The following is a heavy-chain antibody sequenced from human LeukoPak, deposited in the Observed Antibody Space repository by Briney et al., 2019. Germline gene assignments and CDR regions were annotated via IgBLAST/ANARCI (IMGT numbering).Heavy chain of an antibody. D-gene: IGHD6-13*01. CDR3: AREVAAAGNFDF. J-gene: IGHJ4*02. CDR1: GGSIRSGDYY. CDR2: IYFSGST. Sequence: SETLSLTCTVSGGSIRSGDYYWSWIRQHPGKGLEWIGYIYFSGSTYYNPSLKSRLIISVDTSKNQFSLRLSSVTAADTAVYYCAREVAAAGNFDFWGQGTLVTVSS. V-gene: IGHV4-31*03.